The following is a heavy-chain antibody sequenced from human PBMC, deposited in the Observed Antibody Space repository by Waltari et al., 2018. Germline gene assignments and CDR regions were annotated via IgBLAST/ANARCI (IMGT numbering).Heavy chain of an antibody. Sequence: EVQLVESGGGLVQPGRSLRLSCTASGFTIGDYATSWFRQAPGKGPEWVGFSRSKPFGATTDYAASLKGRFTISRDDSKNIAYLQMNSLKTEDTAVYYCVRGSSSVWGQGTLVIVSS. V-gene: IGHV3-49*03. CDR2: SRSKPFGATT. J-gene: IGHJ4*02. CDR1: GFTIGDYA. D-gene: IGHD6-6*01. CDR3: VRGSSSV.